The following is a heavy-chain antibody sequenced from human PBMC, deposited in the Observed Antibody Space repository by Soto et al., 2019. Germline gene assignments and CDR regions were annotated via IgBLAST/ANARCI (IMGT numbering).Heavy chain of an antibody. J-gene: IGHJ3*02. CDR2: IYYSGST. CDR3: ARGGIEQGAFYI. Sequence: QVQLQESGPGLVKPSQTLSLTCTVSGGSISSGDYYWSWIRQPPGKGLEWIGYIYYSGSTYYNPSLKGRGTISVDTSKNQFSLKLSSVTAADTAVYFWARGGIEQGAFYIWGQGTMVTVSS. CDR1: GGSISSGDYY. V-gene: IGHV4-30-4*01. D-gene: IGHD3-16*01.